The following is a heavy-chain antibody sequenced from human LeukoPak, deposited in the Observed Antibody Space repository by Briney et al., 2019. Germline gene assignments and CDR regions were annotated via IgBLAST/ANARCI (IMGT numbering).Heavy chain of an antibody. J-gene: IGHJ3*02. CDR2: IRYDGSNK. V-gene: IGHV3-30*02. CDR3: AKDKTNWNYADPNDAFDI. D-gene: IGHD1-7*01. Sequence: PGGSLRLSCAASGFTFSSYGMHWVRQAPGKGLEWVAFIRYDGSNKYYADSVKGRFTISRDNSKNTLYLQMNSLRAEDTAVYYCAKDKTNWNYADPNDAFDIWGQGTMVTVSS. CDR1: GFTFSSYG.